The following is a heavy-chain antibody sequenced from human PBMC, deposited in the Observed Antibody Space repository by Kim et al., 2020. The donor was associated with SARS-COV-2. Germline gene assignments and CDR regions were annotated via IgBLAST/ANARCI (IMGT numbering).Heavy chain of an antibody. Sequence: SETLSLICTVSGGSISSSSYYWGWIRQPPGKGLEWIGSIYYSGSTYYNPSLKSRVTISVDTSKNQFSLKLSSVTAADTAVYYCARELRGYYYYSSGYYPREYNYYDVGVWGQGTTVAVS. J-gene: IGHJ6*02. CDR3: ARELRGYYYYSSGYYPREYNYYDVGV. V-gene: IGHV4-39*07. CDR2: IYYSGST. CDR1: GGSISSSSYY. D-gene: IGHD3-22*01.